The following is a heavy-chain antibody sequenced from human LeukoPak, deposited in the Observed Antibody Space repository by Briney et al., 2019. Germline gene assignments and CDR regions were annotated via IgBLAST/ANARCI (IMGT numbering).Heavy chain of an antibody. CDR1: GGSISSYY. CDR3: ASLTRDIVVVPAARPAYMDV. CDR2: IYTSGST. J-gene: IGHJ6*03. D-gene: IGHD2-2*02. Sequence: PSETLSLTCTVSGGSISSYYWSWIRQPPGKGLKWIGYIYTSGSTNYNPSLKSRVTISVDTSKNQFSLKLSSVTAADTAVYYCASLTRDIVVVPAARPAYMDVWGKGTTVTVSS. V-gene: IGHV4-4*09.